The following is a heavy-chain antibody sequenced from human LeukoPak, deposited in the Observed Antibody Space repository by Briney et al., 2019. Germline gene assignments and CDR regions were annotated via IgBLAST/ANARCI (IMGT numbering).Heavy chain of an antibody. D-gene: IGHD1-7*01. CDR2: IYYSGST. CDR1: GGSISSGDYY. Sequence: SETLSLTCTVSGGSISSGDYYWSWIRQPPGKDLEWIGSIYYSGSTYYNPSLKSRVIISVDTSKHQFSLRLGSVTAADTAVYYCARVEAMELFDYWGQGTLVTVSS. CDR3: ARVEAMELFDY. V-gene: IGHV4-30-4*01. J-gene: IGHJ4*02.